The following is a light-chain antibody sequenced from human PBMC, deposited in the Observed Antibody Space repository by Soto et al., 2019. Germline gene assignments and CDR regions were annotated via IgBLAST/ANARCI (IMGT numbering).Light chain of an antibody. CDR3: ASWDDSRKGVV. CDR2: SND. Sequence: QSVLTQPPSASGTPGQRVTISCYGSSSNIGSNTVTWYQHLPGTAPKLRIYSNDQRPSGVPDRFSGSKSGTSASLAISGRQSEDEADYYCASWDDSRKGVVFGGGTKLTVL. V-gene: IGLV1-44*01. CDR1: SSNIGSNT. J-gene: IGLJ2*01.